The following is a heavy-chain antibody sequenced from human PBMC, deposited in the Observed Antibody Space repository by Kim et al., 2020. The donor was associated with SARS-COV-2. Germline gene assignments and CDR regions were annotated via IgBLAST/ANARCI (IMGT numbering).Heavy chain of an antibody. D-gene: IGHD1-1*01. CDR2: IYSGGST. J-gene: IGHJ4*02. Sequence: GGSLRLSCAASGFTVSSNYMSWVRQAPGKGLEWVSVIYSGGSTYYADSVKGRFTISRDNSKNTLYLQMNSLRAEDTAVYYCARSTGTGLQDFDYWGQGTLVTVSS. CDR1: GFTVSSNY. CDR3: ARSTGTGLQDFDY. V-gene: IGHV3-53*01.